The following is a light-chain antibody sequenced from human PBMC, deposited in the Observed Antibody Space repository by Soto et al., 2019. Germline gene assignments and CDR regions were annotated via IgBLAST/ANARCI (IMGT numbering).Light chain of an antibody. CDR3: SSYVGDNNVV. CDR1: STDANDYNY. Sequence: QSVLTQPASVSGSPGQSVTISCTGASTDANDYNYVSWYQQYPGKAPKLIIYEVIRRPSGVPDRFSGSKTGNTASLTVSGLQAEDEANYYCSSYVGDNNVVFGGGTKLTVL. V-gene: IGLV2-8*01. J-gene: IGLJ2*01. CDR2: EVI.